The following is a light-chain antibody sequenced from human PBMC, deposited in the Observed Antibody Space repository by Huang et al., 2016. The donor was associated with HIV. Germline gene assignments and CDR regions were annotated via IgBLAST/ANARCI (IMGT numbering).Light chain of an antibody. V-gene: IGKV2-28*01. Sequence: EIVMTQSPLSLPVTPGEPASISCRSSQSLLHSNGYNYLDWYLQKPGQSPQLLIYLGSSRASGVPDRFSGSGSGTYFTLKISRVEAEDVGIYYCMQALQTPVFGPGTRVDIK. CDR3: MQALQTPV. J-gene: IGKJ3*01. CDR1: QSLLHSNGYNY. CDR2: LGS.